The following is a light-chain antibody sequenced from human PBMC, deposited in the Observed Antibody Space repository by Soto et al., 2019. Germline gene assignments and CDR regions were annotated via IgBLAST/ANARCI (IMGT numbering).Light chain of an antibody. CDR1: QSVSSSY. Sequence: EIVFTQSPSTLSLSPGERATLSCRASQSVSSSYLAWYQQKPGQAPRLLIYGASSRATGIPDRFSGSGSGTDFTLTISNLEPEDLAVYYCQQRSTWPLFGQGTRLEIK. J-gene: IGKJ5*01. CDR2: GAS. CDR3: QQRSTWPL. V-gene: IGKV3D-20*02.